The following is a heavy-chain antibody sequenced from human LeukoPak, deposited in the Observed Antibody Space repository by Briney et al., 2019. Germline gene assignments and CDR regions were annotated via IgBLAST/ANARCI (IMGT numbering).Heavy chain of an antibody. CDR3: AKSGVAEDVLDY. CDR1: GFTFSSYG. J-gene: IGHJ4*02. V-gene: IGHV3-30*18. CDR2: ISYDGSNK. D-gene: IGHD2-15*01. Sequence: GGSLRLSCAASGFTFSSYGMHWVRQAPGKGLEWVAVISYDGSNKYYADSVKGRFTISRDNSKNTLYLQMNSLRAEDTAVYYCAKSGVAEDVLDYWGQGTLVTVSS.